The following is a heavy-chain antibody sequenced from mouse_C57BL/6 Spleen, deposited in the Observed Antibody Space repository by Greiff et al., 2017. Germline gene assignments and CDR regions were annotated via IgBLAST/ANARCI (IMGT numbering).Heavy chain of an antibody. CDR3: AARDQFDY. CDR1: GYAFSSSW. CDR2: IYPGDGDT. J-gene: IGHJ2*01. Sequence: QVQLKQSGPELVKPGASVKISCKASGYAFSSSWMNWVKQRPGKGLEWIGRIYPGDGDTNYNGKFKGKATRTADKASSPAYMQLSSLTSEDSAVYFCAARDQFDYWGQGTTLTVSS. V-gene: IGHV1-82*01. D-gene: IGHD3-3*01.